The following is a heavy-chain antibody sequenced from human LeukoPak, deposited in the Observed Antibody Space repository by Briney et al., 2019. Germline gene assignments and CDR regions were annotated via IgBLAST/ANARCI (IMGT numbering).Heavy chain of an antibody. D-gene: IGHD1-26*01. CDR2: IRSKTDGGTT. J-gene: IGHJ4*02. CDR3: TTAPESGSRIDY. V-gene: IGHV3-15*01. Sequence: PGGSLRLSCAVSGFTFRSAWMSWVRQAPGKGLEWVGRIRSKTDGGTTDHAAPVKGRFSISRDDSQNTVYLQMNSLKIEDKAVYYCTTAPESGSRIDYWGQGTLVPVSS. CDR1: GFTFRSAW.